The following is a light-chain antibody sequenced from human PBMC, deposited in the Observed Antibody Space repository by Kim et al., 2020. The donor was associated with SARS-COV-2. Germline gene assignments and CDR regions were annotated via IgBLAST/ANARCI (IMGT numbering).Light chain of an antibody. Sequence: GQSVTISCSRSSSNIGSHTVNWYQQFPGTAPKLLIYTNNQRLSGVPDRFSGSKSGTSVSLAISGLQSEDEADYYCAVWDDSLKGPVFGGGTKVTVL. J-gene: IGLJ2*01. CDR2: TNN. V-gene: IGLV1-44*01. CDR1: SSNIGSHT. CDR3: AVWDDSLKGPV.